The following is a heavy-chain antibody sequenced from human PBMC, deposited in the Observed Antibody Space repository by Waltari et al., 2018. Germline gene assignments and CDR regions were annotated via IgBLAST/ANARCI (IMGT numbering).Heavy chain of an antibody. D-gene: IGHD5-18*01. V-gene: IGHV1-3*01. J-gene: IGHJ4*02. CDR1: GYTFIAYA. CDR3: ARGHRLPFFDF. CDR2: INVGNGNT. Sequence: QVQLVQSGAEVKKPGASVKVSCTASGYTFIAYAIHWVRQAPGQSPEWMGWINVGNGNTKYSQKLQGRVTITSDTSASTAYVELSSLTSEDTALYYCARGHRLPFFDFWGKGTLVTVSS.